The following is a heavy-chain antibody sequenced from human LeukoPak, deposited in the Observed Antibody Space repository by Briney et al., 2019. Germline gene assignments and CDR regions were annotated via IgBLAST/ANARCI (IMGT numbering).Heavy chain of an antibody. D-gene: IGHD6-19*01. J-gene: IGHJ4*02. CDR2: IYTSGST. Sequence: SETLSLTCTVSGGSISSYYWSWIRQPAGKGLEWIGRIYTSGSTNYNPSLKSRVTMPVDTSKNQFSLKLSSVTAADTAVYYCARDDGIAVADTGVDYWGQGTLVTVSS. V-gene: IGHV4-4*07. CDR1: GGSISSYY. CDR3: ARDDGIAVADTGVDY.